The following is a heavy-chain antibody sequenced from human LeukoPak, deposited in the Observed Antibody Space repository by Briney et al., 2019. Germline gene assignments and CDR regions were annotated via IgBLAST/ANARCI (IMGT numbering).Heavy chain of an antibody. D-gene: IGHD6-13*01. CDR3: ARDLAAAGPHFDY. CDR2: IKQDGSEK. J-gene: IGHJ4*02. Sequence: VGSLRLSCAASGFSFSSYDMNWVRQAPGKGLEWVANIKQDGSEKYYVDSVKGRFTVSRDNAKNSLYLQMNSLRAEDTAVYYCARDLAAAGPHFDYWGQGTLVTVSS. CDR1: GFSFSSYD. V-gene: IGHV3-7*01.